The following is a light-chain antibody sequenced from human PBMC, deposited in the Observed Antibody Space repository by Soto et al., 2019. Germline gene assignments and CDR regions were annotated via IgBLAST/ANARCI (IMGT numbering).Light chain of an antibody. CDR3: SSYTNINTRACV. V-gene: IGLV2-14*01. J-gene: IGLJ1*01. CDR1: SGDIGSYNR. CDR2: EVT. Sequence: QSALTQPASVSGSPGQSITISCTGTSGDIGSYNRVSWYQQHPGKAPKLIIYEVTVRPPGVSNRFSGSKSGNTASLTISGLQAEDEAEYYCSSYTNINTRACVFGTGTKLTVL.